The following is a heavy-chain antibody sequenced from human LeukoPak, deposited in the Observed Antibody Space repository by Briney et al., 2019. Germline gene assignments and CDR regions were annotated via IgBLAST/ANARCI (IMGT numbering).Heavy chain of an antibody. Sequence: KSGGSLRLSCAASEFTFSTSGMNWVRQAPGKGLEWVSSISSRNNYIYYADSVKGRFTISRDNSKNTLYLQMNSLRAEDTAVYYCARDLFDYYGSGSYHIPPFDPWGQGTLVTASS. D-gene: IGHD3-10*01. CDR2: ISSRNNYI. CDR1: EFTFSTSG. CDR3: ARDLFDYYGSGSYHIPPFDP. J-gene: IGHJ5*02. V-gene: IGHV3-21*01.